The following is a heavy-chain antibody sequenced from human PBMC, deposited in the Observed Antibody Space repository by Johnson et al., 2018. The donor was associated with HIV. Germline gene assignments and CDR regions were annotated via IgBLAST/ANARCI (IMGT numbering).Heavy chain of an antibody. V-gene: IGHV3-43*01. J-gene: IGHJ3*02. CDR2: ISWDGGST. D-gene: IGHD6-13*01. Sequence: VQLVESGGVVVQPGGSLRLSCAASGFTFDDYTMHWVRQAPGKGLEWVSLISWDGGSTYYADSVKGRFTISRDNSKNTLYLQMNSLRAEDTAVYYCARDRGLPGVEEAGNAFDIWGQGTLVTVSS. CDR3: ARDRGLPGVEEAGNAFDI. CDR1: GFTFDDYT.